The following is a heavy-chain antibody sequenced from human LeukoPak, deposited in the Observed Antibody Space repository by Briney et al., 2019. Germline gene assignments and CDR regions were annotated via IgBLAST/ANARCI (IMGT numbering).Heavy chain of an antibody. D-gene: IGHD3-16*02. CDR3: ATTYYDYVWGSYRATNYFDY. CDR1: VSTFSSYA. Sequence: SVKVSCKASVSTFSSYAISWVRQTPGQGLEWMGGIIPIFGTAKYAQKFQGRVTITADKSTSTAYMELSSLRSEVTAVYYCATTYYDYVWGSYRATNYFDYCGQGTLVTVSS. V-gene: IGHV1-69*06. J-gene: IGHJ4*02. CDR2: IIPIFGTA.